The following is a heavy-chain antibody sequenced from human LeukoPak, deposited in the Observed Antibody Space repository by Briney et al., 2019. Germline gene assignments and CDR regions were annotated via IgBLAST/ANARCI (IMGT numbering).Heavy chain of an antibody. CDR1: GGSISSYY. V-gene: IGHV4-4*07. CDR3: ARGPTYSSSSGIDY. CDR2: IYTSGST. D-gene: IGHD6-6*01. J-gene: IGHJ4*02. Sequence: SETLSLTCTVSGGSISSYYWSWIRQPAGKGLEWIGRIYTSGSTNYNPSLKSRVTMSVDTSKNQFSLELSSVTAADTAVYYCARGPTYSSSSGIDYWGQGTLVTVSS.